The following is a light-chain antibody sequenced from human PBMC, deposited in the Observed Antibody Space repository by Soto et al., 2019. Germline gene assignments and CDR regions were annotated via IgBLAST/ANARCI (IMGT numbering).Light chain of an antibody. CDR2: EVT. CDR1: STDIGAYNY. V-gene: IGLV2-14*01. J-gene: IGLJ1*01. Sequence: QSVLTQPASVSGSPGQSITSSCTGTSTDIGAYNYVSWYQQHPGKAPKLLIYEVTNRPSGVSNRFSGSKSGNTASLTISGLQAEDEANYYCNSSTTPSNRVFGTWTKVTVL. CDR3: NSSTTPSNRV.